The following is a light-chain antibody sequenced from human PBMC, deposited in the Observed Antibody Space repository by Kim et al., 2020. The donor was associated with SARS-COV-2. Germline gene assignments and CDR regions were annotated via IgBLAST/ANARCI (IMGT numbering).Light chain of an antibody. Sequence: LSLSPGERATLSCRASQSVSGLAWFQQKPGQPPRLLINAASNRATGVPDRFSGSGSGTDFTLTISRLEPEDLAVYYCHQYGTLPKTFGQGTKLEIK. CDR2: AAS. J-gene: IGKJ2*01. V-gene: IGKV3-20*01. CDR1: QSVSG. CDR3: HQYGTLPKT.